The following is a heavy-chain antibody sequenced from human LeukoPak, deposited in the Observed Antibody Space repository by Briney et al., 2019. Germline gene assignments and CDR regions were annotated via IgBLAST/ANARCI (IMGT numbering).Heavy chain of an antibody. J-gene: IGHJ6*02. D-gene: IGHD3-22*01. CDR2: ITTDGSST. V-gene: IGHV3-74*01. Sequence: PGGSVRLSCAASGFTFSSYWMHWVRQAPGKGLVWVSRITTDGSSTSYADSVKGRFTISRDNAKNSLYLQMNSLRAEDTAVYFCARDIGGYYYDSSGPYGMDVWGQGTTVAVSS. CDR3: ARDIGGYYYDSSGPYGMDV. CDR1: GFTFSSYW.